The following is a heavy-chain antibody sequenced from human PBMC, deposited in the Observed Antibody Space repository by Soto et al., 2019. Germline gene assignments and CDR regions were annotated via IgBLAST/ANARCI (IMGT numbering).Heavy chain of an antibody. D-gene: IGHD2-8*01. CDR3: AKDHEYCTNGVCYFDY. J-gene: IGHJ4*02. CDR2: ISGSGGST. V-gene: IGHV3-23*01. Sequence: GGSLRLSCAASGFTFSSYAMSWVRQAPGKGLEWISAISGSGGSTYYADSVKGRFTISRDNSKNTLYLQMNSLRAEDTAVYYCAKDHEYCTNGVCYFDYWGQGTLVTVSS. CDR1: GFTFSSYA.